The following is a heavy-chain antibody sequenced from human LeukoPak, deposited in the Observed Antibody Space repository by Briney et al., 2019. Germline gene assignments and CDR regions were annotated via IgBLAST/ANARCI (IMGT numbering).Heavy chain of an antibody. V-gene: IGHV3-23*01. J-gene: IGHJ4*02. CDR3: AKDGILWFGELSLDY. CDR2: ISGSGGST. CDR1: GFPFSAYA. Sequence: GSLRLSCTASGFPFSAYAMSWVRQAPGKGLEWVSAISGSGGSTYYADSVKGRFTISRDNSKNTLYLQMNSLRAEDTAVYYCAKDGILWFGELSLDYWGQGTLVTVSS. D-gene: IGHD3-10*01.